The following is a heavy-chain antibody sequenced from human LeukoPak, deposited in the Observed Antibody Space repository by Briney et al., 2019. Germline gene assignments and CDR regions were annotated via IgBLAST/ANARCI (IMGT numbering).Heavy chain of an antibody. CDR2: IYYSGST. Sequence: SETLSLTCSVSGGSISSSSYYWGWIRQPPGKGLEWIGSIYYSGSTYYNPSLKSRVTISVDTSKNQFSLKLSSVTAADTAVYYCARATDYYYYYMDVWGKGTTVTVSS. J-gene: IGHJ6*03. CDR1: GGSISSSSYY. CDR3: ARATDYYYYYMDV. V-gene: IGHV4-39*01.